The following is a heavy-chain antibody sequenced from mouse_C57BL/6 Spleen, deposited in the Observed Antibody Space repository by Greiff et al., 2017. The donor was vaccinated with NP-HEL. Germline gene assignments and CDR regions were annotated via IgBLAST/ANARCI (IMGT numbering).Heavy chain of an antibody. Sequence: QVQLQQSGAELMKPGASVKLSCKATGYTFTGYWIEWVKQRPGHGLEWIGEILPGSGSTNYNAKFNGKATFTAETSSNTAYMQLSSRTTDYSAIYYCARGYGSSYWFAYWGQGTLVTVSA. CDR3: ARGYGSSYWFAY. V-gene: IGHV1-9*01. D-gene: IGHD1-1*01. CDR1: GYTFTGYW. J-gene: IGHJ3*01. CDR2: ILPGSGST.